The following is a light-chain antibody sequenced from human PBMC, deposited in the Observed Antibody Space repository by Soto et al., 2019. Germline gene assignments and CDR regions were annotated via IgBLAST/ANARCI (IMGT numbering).Light chain of an antibody. CDR3: QSYDSCKVV. CDR1: SGSIASNY. J-gene: IGLJ2*01. CDR2: EDN. Sequence: NFMLTQPHSVSESPGKTVTISCTRSSGSIASNYVQWYQQRPGSAPTTVIYEDNQRPSGVPDRFSGSIDSSSNSASLTIAGLKTEDEADYYCQSYDSCKVVFGGGTKLTVL. V-gene: IGLV6-57*04.